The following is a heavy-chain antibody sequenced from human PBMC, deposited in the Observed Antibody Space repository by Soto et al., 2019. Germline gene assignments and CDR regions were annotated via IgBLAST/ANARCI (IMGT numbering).Heavy chain of an antibody. Sequence: SETLSLTCAVSGGPVRDAYSYWTWIRQPPGKGLEWMGYLSYTGSTYYNPSLRNRATISVDESSNHLSLRLSSVTAADTAVYYCARELEGGVFDIWGRGTLVTVSS. CDR3: ARELEGGVFDI. CDR2: LSYTGST. J-gene: IGHJ3*02. CDR1: GGPVRDAYSY. V-gene: IGHV4-30-4*01. D-gene: IGHD2-8*02.